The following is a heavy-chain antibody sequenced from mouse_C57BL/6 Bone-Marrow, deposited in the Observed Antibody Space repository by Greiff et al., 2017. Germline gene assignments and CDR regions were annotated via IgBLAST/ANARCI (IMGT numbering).Heavy chain of an antibody. CDR2: IYPGSGST. D-gene: IGHD2-2*01. V-gene: IGHV1-55*01. CDR1: GYTFTSYW. CDR3: ARGVTMVTTTVFDV. Sequence: VQLQQPGAELVKPGASVKMSCKASGYTFTSYWITWVKQRPVQGLEWIGDIYPGSGSTNYNEKFKSKATLTVDTSSSTAYMQLSSLTSEDSAVYYCARGVTMVTTTVFDVWGTGTTVTVSS. J-gene: IGHJ1*03.